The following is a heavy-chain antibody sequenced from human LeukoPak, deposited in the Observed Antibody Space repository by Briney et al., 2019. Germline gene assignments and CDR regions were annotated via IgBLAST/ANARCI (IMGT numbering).Heavy chain of an antibody. Sequence: SETLSLTCTVSGGSISSYHWSWIRQPPGKGLEWIGYIYYSGSTNYNPSLKSRVTISVDTSKNQFSLTLSSVTAADTAVYYCARAFPGGGYGGRGYYYYMDVWGKGTTVTVSS. D-gene: IGHD4-23*01. V-gene: IGHV4-59*08. CDR2: IYYSGST. J-gene: IGHJ6*03. CDR3: ARAFPGGGYGGRGYYYYMDV. CDR1: GGSISSYH.